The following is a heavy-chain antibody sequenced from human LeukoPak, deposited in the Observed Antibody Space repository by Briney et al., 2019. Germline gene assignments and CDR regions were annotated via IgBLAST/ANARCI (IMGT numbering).Heavy chain of an antibody. Sequence: GGSLRLSCAASGFTFSSYWMNWVRQAPGKGLEWVANINQDGSENYSVDSVKGRFTISRDNAKNSLYLQMNSLRAEDTAVYYCARAEWGYCSGGSCYSDYYYGMDVWGQGTTVTVSS. V-gene: IGHV3-7*01. J-gene: IGHJ6*02. CDR2: INQDGSEN. CDR1: GFTFSSYW. CDR3: ARAEWGYCSGGSCYSDYYYGMDV. D-gene: IGHD2-15*01.